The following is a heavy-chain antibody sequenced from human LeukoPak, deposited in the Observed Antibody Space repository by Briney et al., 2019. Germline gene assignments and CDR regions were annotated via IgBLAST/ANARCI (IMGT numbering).Heavy chain of an antibody. CDR3: ARDRPNSSGWHYYYYYYMDV. J-gene: IGHJ6*03. CDR1: GGSISSGGYY. CDR2: IYHSGNT. D-gene: IGHD6-19*01. Sequence: PSETLSLTCTVSGGSISSGGYYWSWIRQPPGKGLEWIGSIYHSGNTYYNPSLKSRVTISVDTSKNQFSLKLNSVTAADTAVYYCARDRPNSSGWHYYYYYYMDVWGKGTTVTVSS. V-gene: IGHV4-39*07.